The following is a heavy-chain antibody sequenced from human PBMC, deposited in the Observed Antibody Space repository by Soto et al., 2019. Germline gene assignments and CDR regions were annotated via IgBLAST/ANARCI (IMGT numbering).Heavy chain of an antibody. CDR1: GFSFSSYA. CDR2: ISYDGSNK. V-gene: IGHV3-30-3*01. J-gene: IGHJ6*02. Sequence: GGSLRLSCEASGFSFSSYAMQWVRQAPGKGLEWVAVISYDGSNKYYADSVKGRFTISRDNSKNTLYLQMNSLRAEGTAVYYCARDKGEIIWLGELFGYYYYGMDVSGQGPSVTVSS. D-gene: IGHD3-10*01. CDR3: ARDKGEIIWLGELFGYYYYGMDV.